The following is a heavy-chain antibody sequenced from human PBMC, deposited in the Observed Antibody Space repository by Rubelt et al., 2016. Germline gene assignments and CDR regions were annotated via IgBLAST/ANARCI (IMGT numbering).Heavy chain of an antibody. Sequence: PGKGLEWIGYIYYSGSTNYNPSLKSRVTISVDTSKNQFSLKLSSVTAADTAVYYCASPGPGYLPRDAFDIWGQGTMVTVSS. D-gene: IGHD3-9*01. V-gene: IGHV4-59*08. CDR3: ASPGPGYLPRDAFDI. CDR2: IYYSGST. J-gene: IGHJ3*02.